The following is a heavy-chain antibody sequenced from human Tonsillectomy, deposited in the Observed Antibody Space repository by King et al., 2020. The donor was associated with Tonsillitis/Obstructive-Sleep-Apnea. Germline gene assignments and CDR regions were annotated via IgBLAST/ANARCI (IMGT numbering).Heavy chain of an antibody. Sequence: QLVQSGAEVKKPGESLKISCKGTGYAFTTYWIGWVRQMPGKGLEGMAIIYPGNSYTRYNRAFQGQVTISPDKSIRTAFLQWSSLKASDTAMYYCARKSGSSWFPNYYYMDVWGQGTTVTVSS. CDR1: GYAFTTYW. D-gene: IGHD6-13*01. CDR3: ARKSGSSWFPNYYYMDV. CDR2: IYPGNSYT. J-gene: IGHJ6*03. V-gene: IGHV5-51*01.